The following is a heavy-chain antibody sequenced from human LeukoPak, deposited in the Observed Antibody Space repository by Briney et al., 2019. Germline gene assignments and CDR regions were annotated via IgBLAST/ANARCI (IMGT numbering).Heavy chain of an antibody. CDR3: ARDIGAGNDAFDI. J-gene: IGHJ3*02. CDR1: GFTFSSYE. D-gene: IGHD1-1*01. Sequence: PGVSLRLSCAACGFTFSSYEMNWVRQAPGKGLVGVSYISSSCSTILYGVSVKGRFTISRDNAKNTLYLQMKSLRAEDTAVYYCARDIGAGNDAFDIWGQGTMVTVSS. CDR2: ISSSCSTI. V-gene: IGHV3-48*03.